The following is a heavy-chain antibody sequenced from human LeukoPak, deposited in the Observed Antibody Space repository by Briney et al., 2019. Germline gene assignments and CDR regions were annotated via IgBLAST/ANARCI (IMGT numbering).Heavy chain of an antibody. V-gene: IGHV3-30-3*01. D-gene: IGHD3-22*01. Sequence: PGRSLRLSCAASGFTFSSYAMHWVRQAPGKGLEWVAVISYDGSNKYYADSVKGRFTISRDNSKNTLYLQMNSLRAEDTAVYYCARPGYDSSGYYDPTFDYWGQGTLVTVSS. CDR1: GFTFSSYA. CDR2: ISYDGSNK. CDR3: ARPGYDSSGYYDPTFDY. J-gene: IGHJ4*02.